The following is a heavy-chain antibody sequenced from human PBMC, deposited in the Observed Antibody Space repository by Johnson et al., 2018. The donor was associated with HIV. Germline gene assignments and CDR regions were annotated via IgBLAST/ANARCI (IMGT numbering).Heavy chain of an antibody. D-gene: IGHD6-19*01. CDR2: ISYDGSNK. CDR1: GFTFSSYG. J-gene: IGHJ3*02. V-gene: IGHV3-30*18. CDR3: AKDIRRRGSGWVIDI. Sequence: QVQLVESGGGLVQPGGSLRLSCEPSGFTFSSYGMHWVRQAPGKGLEWVAVISYDGSNKYYADSVKGRFTISRDNSKNSLYLQMNSLRAEDTALYYCAKDIRRRGSGWVIDIWGQGTMVTVSS.